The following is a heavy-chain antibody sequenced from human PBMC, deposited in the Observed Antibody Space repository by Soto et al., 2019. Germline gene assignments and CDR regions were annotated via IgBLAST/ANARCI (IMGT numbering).Heavy chain of an antibody. Sequence: ASVKVSCKASGYTFTGYYMHWVRQAPGQGLEWMGWINPNSGGTNYAQKFQGRVTMTRETSISTAYMELSRLRSDDTAVYYCARDPSRTIAAAGTYYYYGMDVWGQGTTVTVSS. V-gene: IGHV1-2*02. D-gene: IGHD6-13*01. CDR2: INPNSGGT. CDR1: GYTFTGYY. CDR3: ARDPSRTIAAAGTYYYYGMDV. J-gene: IGHJ6*02.